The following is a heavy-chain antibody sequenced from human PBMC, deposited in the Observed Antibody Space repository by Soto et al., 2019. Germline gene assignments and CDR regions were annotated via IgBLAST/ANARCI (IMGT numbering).Heavy chain of an antibody. CDR2: ISATGGGT. CDR3: AKDRRAGGNSAFYFDF. J-gene: IGHJ4*02. D-gene: IGHD3-16*01. CDR1: GFKFSNYA. V-gene: IGHV3-23*01. Sequence: GGSLRLSCAASGFKFSNYAMSWVRQAPGKGLEWVSLISATGGGTYYADSVKGRFTISRDNSHNTLYLQVHSLTAEDTAVYYCAKDRRAGGNSAFYFDFWGQPAHVT.